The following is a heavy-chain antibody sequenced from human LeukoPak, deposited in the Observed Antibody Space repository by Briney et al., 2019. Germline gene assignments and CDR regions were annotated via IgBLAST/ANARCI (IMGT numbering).Heavy chain of an antibody. CDR3: ARTDIVVVPAAMGLVYYYYGMDV. CDR1: GGSISSYY. D-gene: IGHD2-2*01. Sequence: PSETLSLTCTVSGGSISSYYWSWIRQPPGKGLEWIGYIYYSGSTNYNPSLKSRVTISVDTSKSQFSLKLSSVTAADTAVYYCARTDIVVVPAAMGLVYYYYGMDVWGQGTTVTVSS. V-gene: IGHV4-59*01. J-gene: IGHJ6*02. CDR2: IYYSGST.